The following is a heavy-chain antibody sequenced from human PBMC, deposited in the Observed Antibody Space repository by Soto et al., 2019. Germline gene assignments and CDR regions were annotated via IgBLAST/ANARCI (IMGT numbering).Heavy chain of an antibody. J-gene: IGHJ4*02. CDR2: IYPADSDT. V-gene: IGHV5-51*01. CDR1: GYTFSNHW. D-gene: IGHD6-6*01. CDR3: ARNWRLGGSTSSGSDY. Sequence: EVQLVQSGAEVKKHGESLKISCQVSGYTFSNHWIAWMRQMPGEGLEWMGIIYPADSDTRYNPSFQGQVTISADKSISTAYLQWSSRKAADTAIYYCARNWRLGGSTSSGSDYWGQGTLVTVSS.